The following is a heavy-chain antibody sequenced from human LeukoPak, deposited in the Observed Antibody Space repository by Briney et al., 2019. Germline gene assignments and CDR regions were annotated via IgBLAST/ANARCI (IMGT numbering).Heavy chain of an antibody. V-gene: IGHV3-66*01. CDR1: GFSISNIY. CDR2: TYSSGGT. Sequence: GGSLRLSREVSGFSISNIYMSWLRQAPGKGLECVSVTYSSGGTYYADSVKGRFTISRDNARNTVYLRMNSLRGEGTAIYYCAGNHPFDPWGQGTLVTVSS. J-gene: IGHJ5*02. CDR3: AGNHPFDP. D-gene: IGHD1-14*01.